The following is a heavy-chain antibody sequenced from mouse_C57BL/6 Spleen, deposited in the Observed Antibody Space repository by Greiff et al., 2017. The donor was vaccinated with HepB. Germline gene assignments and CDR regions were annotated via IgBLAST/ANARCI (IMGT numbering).Heavy chain of an antibody. CDR3: ARRLRREAWFAY. V-gene: IGHV1-55*01. J-gene: IGHJ3*01. Sequence: VKLQQPGAELVKPGASVKMSCKASGYTFTSYWITWVKQRPGQGLEWIGDIYPGSGSTNYNEKFKSKATLTVDTSSSTAYMQLSSLTSEDSAVYYCARRLRREAWFAYWGQGTLVTVSA. CDR1: GYTFTSYW. CDR2: IYPGSGST. D-gene: IGHD2-4*01.